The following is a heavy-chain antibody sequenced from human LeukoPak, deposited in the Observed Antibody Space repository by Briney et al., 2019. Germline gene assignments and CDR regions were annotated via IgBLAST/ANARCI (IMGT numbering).Heavy chain of an antibody. CDR1: GFTVSSNY. CDR3: ARVVRSYDILTGYYNTHFDY. CDR2: IYSGGST. V-gene: IGHV3-53*01. J-gene: IGHJ4*02. Sequence: GGSLRLSCAASGFTVSSNYMSWVRQAPGKGLEWVSVIYSGGSTYYADSVKGRFTISRDNSKNTLYLQMNSLRAEDTAVYYCARVVRSYDILTGYYNTHFDYWGQGTLVTVSS. D-gene: IGHD3-9*01.